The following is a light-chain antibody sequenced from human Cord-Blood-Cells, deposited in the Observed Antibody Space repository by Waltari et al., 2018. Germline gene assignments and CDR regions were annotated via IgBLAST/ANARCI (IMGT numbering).Light chain of an antibody. CDR1: KLGDKY. V-gene: IGLV3-1*01. CDR3: QAWDSSTWV. Sequence: SYELTQPPSVSVSPGQTASITCPGDKLGDKYACWYQQKPGQSPVLVIYQDSKRPSGIPDRFSGSNSGNTATLTISGTQAMDEADYYCQAWDSSTWVFGGGTKLTVL. CDR2: QDS. J-gene: IGLJ3*02.